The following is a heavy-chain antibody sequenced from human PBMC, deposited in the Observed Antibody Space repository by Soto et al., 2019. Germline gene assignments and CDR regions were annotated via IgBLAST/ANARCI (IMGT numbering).Heavy chain of an antibody. CDR1: GDSIGSSTNY. J-gene: IGHJ4*02. V-gene: IGHV4-39*01. Sequence: SETLSLTCSVSGDSIGSSTNYWGWIRQPPGKGLEWIGTIYHSGNIYYNPTLKSRVAISVDMSKNQFSLRLNSVTAADTAVYYCARHEWLQLWLVTEYWGQGALVTVSS. CDR3: ARHEWLQLWLVTEY. CDR2: IYHSGNI. D-gene: IGHD5-18*01.